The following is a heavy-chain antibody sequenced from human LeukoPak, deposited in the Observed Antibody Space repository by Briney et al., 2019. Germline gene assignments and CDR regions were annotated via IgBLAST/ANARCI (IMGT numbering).Heavy chain of an antibody. CDR3: ARMREAYYDSSGYYYFDY. D-gene: IGHD3-22*01. V-gene: IGHV4-28*01. CDR1: GGSISSSNW. Sequence: PSETLSLTCTVSGGSISSSNWWGWIRQPPGKGLEWIGYIYYSGSTYYNPSLKSRVTMSVDTSKNQFSLKLSPVTAVDTAVYYCARMREAYYDSSGYYYFDYWGQGTLVTVSS. J-gene: IGHJ4*02. CDR2: IYYSGST.